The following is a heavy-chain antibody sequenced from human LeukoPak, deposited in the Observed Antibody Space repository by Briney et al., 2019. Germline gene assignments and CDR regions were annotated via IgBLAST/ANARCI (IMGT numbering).Heavy chain of an antibody. CDR2: ISSSGGST. J-gene: IGHJ4*02. Sequence: TGGSLRLSCAASGFTFSSYSMNWVRQAPGKGLEWVSAISSSGGSTYYADSVKGRFTISRDNSKNTLYLQMNSLRAEDTAVYYCAKVNGYYGSGSDYWGQGTLVTVSS. CDR3: AKVNGYYGSGSDY. V-gene: IGHV3-23*01. CDR1: GFTFSSYS. D-gene: IGHD3-10*01.